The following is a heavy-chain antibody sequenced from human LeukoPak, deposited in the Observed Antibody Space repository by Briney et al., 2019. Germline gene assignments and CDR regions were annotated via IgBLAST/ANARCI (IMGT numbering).Heavy chain of an antibody. Sequence: ASVKVSCKASGYTFTNYDINWVRQATGQGLEWMGWMNPYSGNTGYAQKFQGRVTITMNTPITTAYMELSSLRSEDTAVYYCVRENSGDDAFDIWGQGTLVTVSS. D-gene: IGHD7-27*01. CDR1: GYTFTNYD. CDR3: VRENSGDDAFDI. V-gene: IGHV1-8*03. CDR2: MNPYSGNT. J-gene: IGHJ3*02.